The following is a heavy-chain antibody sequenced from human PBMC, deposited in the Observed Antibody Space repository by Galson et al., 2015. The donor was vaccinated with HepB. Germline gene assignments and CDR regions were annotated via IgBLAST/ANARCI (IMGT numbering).Heavy chain of an antibody. J-gene: IGHJ6*02. CDR3: ARAWDIVVVPANYGMDV. D-gene: IGHD2-2*01. CDR2: INAGNGNT. CDR1: GYTFTSYA. Sequence: SCKASGYTFTSYAMHWVRQAPGQRLEWMGWINAGNGNTKYSQKFQGRVTITRDTSASTAYMELSSLRSEDTAVYYCARAWDIVVVPANYGMDVWGQGTTVTVSS. V-gene: IGHV1-3*01.